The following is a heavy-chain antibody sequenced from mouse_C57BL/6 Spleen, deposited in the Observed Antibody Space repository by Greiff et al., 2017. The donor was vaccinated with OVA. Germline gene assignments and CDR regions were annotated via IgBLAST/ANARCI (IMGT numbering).Heavy chain of an antibody. V-gene: IGHV5-9-1*02. CDR3: TRGVIYYGSSYYFDY. J-gene: IGHJ2*01. Sequence: EVHLVESGEGLVKPGGSLKLSCAASGFTFSSYAMSWVRPTPEKRLEWVAYISSGGDYIYYADTVKGRFTISRDNARNTLYLQMSLLKSEDTAMYYCTRGVIYYGSSYYFDYWGQGTTLTVSS. CDR2: ISSGGDYI. CDR1: GFTFSSYA. D-gene: IGHD1-1*01.